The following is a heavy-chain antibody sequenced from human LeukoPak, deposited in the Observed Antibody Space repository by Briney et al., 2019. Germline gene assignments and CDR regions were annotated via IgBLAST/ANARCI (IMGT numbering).Heavy chain of an antibody. J-gene: IGHJ4*02. CDR3: VEESRWEGAFDY. Sequence: GGSLRLSCAASGFTFSSYAMHWVRQAPGKGLEWVALISYDENNTYYADSVKGRFTISRDNSKNTLYLQMSSLRAEDTAVYYCVEESRWEGAFDYWGQGTLVTVSS. CDR2: ISYDENNT. CDR1: GFTFSSYA. D-gene: IGHD1-26*01. V-gene: IGHV3-30*14.